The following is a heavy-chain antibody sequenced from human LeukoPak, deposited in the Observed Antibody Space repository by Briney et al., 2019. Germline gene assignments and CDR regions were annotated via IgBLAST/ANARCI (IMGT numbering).Heavy chain of an antibody. Sequence: SETLSLTCAVSGYSISSVYYWGWIRQPPGKGLEWIGSIYHSGSTYYNPSLKRRVTISVDTSKNQFSLKLSSVTAADTAVYYCARRQTLTTVTTNLYYFDYWGQGTLVTVSS. J-gene: IGHJ4*02. D-gene: IGHD4-11*01. CDR1: GYSISSVYY. CDR2: IYHSGST. CDR3: ARRQTLTTVTTNLYYFDY. V-gene: IGHV4-38-2*01.